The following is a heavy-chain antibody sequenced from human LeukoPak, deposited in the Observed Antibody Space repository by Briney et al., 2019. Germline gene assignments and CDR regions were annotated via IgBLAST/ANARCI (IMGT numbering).Heavy chain of an antibody. CDR3: AHLSRLGKLLGS. V-gene: IGHV3-48*01. Sequence: PGGSLRLSCAASVFTFTSYSMNWVHQAPGKGLEWISYISSSGSTIYYADSVKGRFTISRDTAKNSLSLQMNSLRADDTAVYYCAHLSRLGKLLGSWGQGTLVTVSS. CDR1: VFTFTSYS. J-gene: IGHJ4*02. CDR2: ISSSGSTI. D-gene: IGHD3-16*01.